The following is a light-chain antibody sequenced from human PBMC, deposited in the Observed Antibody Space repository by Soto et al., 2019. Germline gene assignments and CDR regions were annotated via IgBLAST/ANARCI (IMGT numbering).Light chain of an antibody. J-gene: IGKJ1*01. CDR2: GAS. V-gene: IGKV3-20*01. Sequence: EIVLTQSTGSLSLSPGERATLSCRASQSISSNYLAWYQQKPGQAPRLLIYGASSRATDIPDRFSGSGSGTDFTLTISRLEHEDFAVYYCQQYGSSRWTFGQGTKVEIK. CDR1: QSISSNY. CDR3: QQYGSSRWT.